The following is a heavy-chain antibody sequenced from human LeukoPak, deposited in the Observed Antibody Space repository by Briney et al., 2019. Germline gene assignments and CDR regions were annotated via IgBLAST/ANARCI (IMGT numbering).Heavy chain of an antibody. J-gene: IGHJ5*02. Sequence: GGSLRLSCAASGFTFSSYWMSWVRQAPGKGLEWVANIKQDGSEKYYVDSVKGRFTISRDNAKNSLYLQMNSLRAEDTAVYYCARVSPLILGRGWFDPWGQGTLVTVSS. V-gene: IGHV3-7*01. D-gene: IGHD3/OR15-3a*01. CDR3: ARVSPLILGRGWFDP. CDR2: IKQDGSEK. CDR1: GFTFSSYW.